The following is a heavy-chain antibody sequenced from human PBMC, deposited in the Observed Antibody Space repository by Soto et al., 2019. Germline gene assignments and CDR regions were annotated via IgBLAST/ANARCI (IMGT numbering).Heavy chain of an antibody. J-gene: IGHJ4*02. CDR2: IYHSGST. D-gene: IGHD2-8*02. CDR3: ARDKITGLFDY. V-gene: IGHV4-34*01. Sequence: SETLSLTCAVYGEALNSYYWSWIRQSPGKGLEWIGEIYHSGSTNYNPSLKSRVTISVDTSKNQFSLKLTSVTAADTAVYYCARDKITGLFDYWGQGTLVTVSS. CDR1: GEALNSYY.